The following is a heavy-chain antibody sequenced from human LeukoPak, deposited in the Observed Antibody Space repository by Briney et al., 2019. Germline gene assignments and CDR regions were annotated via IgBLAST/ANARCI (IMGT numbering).Heavy chain of an antibody. J-gene: IGHJ3*01. D-gene: IGHD2-21*01. Sequence: SETLSLTCTVSGDSISSSNYYWGWIRQPPGKGLEWIGSIYYSGSAYYNPSLKSRVTISIDTSNNQFSLKLSSVTAADTAVYYCARLNLPAIRGAFDFWGQGTMVTVSS. V-gene: IGHV4-39*01. CDR1: GDSISSSNYY. CDR2: IYYSGSA. CDR3: ARLNLPAIRGAFDF.